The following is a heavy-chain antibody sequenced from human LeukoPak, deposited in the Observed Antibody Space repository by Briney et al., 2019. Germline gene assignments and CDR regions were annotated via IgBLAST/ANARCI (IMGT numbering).Heavy chain of an antibody. Sequence: ASVKVSCKASGYTFTSYYMHWVRQAPGQGLEWMGIINPSGGSTSYAQKFQGRVTMTRDMSTSTVCMELSSLRSEDTAVYYCARVLAPWIQLPGWFDPWGQGTLVTVSS. CDR3: ARVLAPWIQLPGWFDP. D-gene: IGHD5-18*01. J-gene: IGHJ5*02. CDR2: INPSGGST. CDR1: GYTFTSYY. V-gene: IGHV1-46*01.